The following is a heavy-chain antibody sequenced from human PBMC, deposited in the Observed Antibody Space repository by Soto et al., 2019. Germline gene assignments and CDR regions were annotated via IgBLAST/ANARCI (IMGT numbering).Heavy chain of an antibody. CDR2: IYSTGNT. Sequence: QLQLQESGPGLVKPSETLSLSCTVSGGSITSSSYWGWIRQPPGKGLEWRGSIYSTGNTYYNPSLKGRVTISADTSNDQFSLNLSTVTAADTDVYYCRSGRRYSTDVWGQGTTVYVSS. CDR1: GGSITSSSY. CDR3: RSGRRYSTDV. J-gene: IGHJ6*02. V-gene: IGHV4-39*01.